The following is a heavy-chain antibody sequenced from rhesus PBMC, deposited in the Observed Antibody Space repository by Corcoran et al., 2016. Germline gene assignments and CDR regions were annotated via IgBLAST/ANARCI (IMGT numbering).Heavy chain of an antibody. CDR3: ARDPDAAGTHFDS. CDR1: GGSISSNY. J-gene: IGHJ4*01. CDR2: VRSGGRT. Sequence: QVQLQQWGEGLVKPSQTLSLTCAVYGGSISSNYWTWIRQTPGKGLEWIGRVRSGGRTNYNPSLKSRVTISRETSKNQFSLKVSSVTAADTAMYYCARDPDAAGTHFDSWGQGVLVTVSS. V-gene: IGHV4-160*01. D-gene: IGHD5-24*01.